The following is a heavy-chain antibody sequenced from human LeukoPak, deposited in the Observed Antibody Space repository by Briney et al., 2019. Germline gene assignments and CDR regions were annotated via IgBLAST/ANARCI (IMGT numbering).Heavy chain of an antibody. Sequence: LPGGSLRLSCAASGFTFSDYAMSWVRQPPGKGLEWVSAISGSNDITHSADSVKGRFTISRDNSKNTLYLQMNNLRAEDTAVYYCAQHLWRDLLWFGEGYYFGSWGQGTLVTVSS. D-gene: IGHD3-10*01. CDR2: ISGSNDIT. V-gene: IGHV3-23*01. CDR3: AQHLWRDLLWFGEGYYFGS. J-gene: IGHJ4*02. CDR1: GFTFSDYA.